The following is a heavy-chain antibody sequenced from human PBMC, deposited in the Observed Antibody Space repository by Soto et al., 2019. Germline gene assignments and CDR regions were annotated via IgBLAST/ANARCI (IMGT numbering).Heavy chain of an antibody. Sequence: GSLRLSCAGSGFTFNMYWMHGVRQVPGKGPVWVARIYNDGTYADYADSVKGRFTISRDNAKDTLYLQMNDLRAEDSALYHCTRGPRATSAGTSAHWGQGTLVTVSS. CDR1: GFTFNMYW. CDR2: IYNDGTYA. D-gene: IGHD6-13*01. CDR3: TRGPRATSAGTSAH. J-gene: IGHJ4*02. V-gene: IGHV3-74*01.